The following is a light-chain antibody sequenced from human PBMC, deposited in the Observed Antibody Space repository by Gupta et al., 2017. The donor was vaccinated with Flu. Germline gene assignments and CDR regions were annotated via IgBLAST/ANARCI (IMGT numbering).Light chain of an antibody. J-gene: IGLJ3*02. V-gene: IGLV3-21*02. Sequence: SYVLTQPPSVSVAPGQTATITCGGDNIGSKSAHWYQQKPGQAPVLVVYDNRDRPSRIPERFSCSNSGNTATLSISSVEAGDEADDYCQVWDSSSGDRVFGGGTTLTVL. CDR3: QVWDSSSGDRV. CDR2: DNR. CDR1: NIGSKS.